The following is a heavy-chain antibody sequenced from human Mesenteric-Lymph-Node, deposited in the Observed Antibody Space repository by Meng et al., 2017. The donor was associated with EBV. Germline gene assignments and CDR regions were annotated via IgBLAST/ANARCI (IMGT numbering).Heavy chain of an antibody. J-gene: IGHJ4*02. Sequence: LQQSGPGLVKPSEPLSLTCTGSGDSISRSSHYWGWIRQPPGKGLEWIGNMYYSGDTNYNPSLKSRVTISVDTSKNQFSLKLNSVTAADTAVYYCARDLSLEIGIRMVRGIIGHWGQGALVTVSS. V-gene: IGHV4-39*07. CDR1: GDSISRSSHY. CDR3: ARDLSLEIGIRMVRGIIGH. D-gene: IGHD3-10*01. CDR2: MYYSGDT.